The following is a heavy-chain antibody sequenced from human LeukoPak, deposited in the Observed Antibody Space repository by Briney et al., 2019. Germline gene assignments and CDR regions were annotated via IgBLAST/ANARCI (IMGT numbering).Heavy chain of an antibody. V-gene: IGHV4-30-4*01. CDR3: ARPYYYDSRIDP. Sequence: SETLSLTCTVSGCSISSGDYYWSWIRQPPGKGLEWIAYMYYSGGTYYNPSLKSRVTMSADTSKNQLSLKLSSVTAADTAVYYCARPYYYDSRIDPWGQGILVTVSS. J-gene: IGHJ5*02. CDR2: MYYSGGT. CDR1: GCSISSGDYY. D-gene: IGHD3-22*01.